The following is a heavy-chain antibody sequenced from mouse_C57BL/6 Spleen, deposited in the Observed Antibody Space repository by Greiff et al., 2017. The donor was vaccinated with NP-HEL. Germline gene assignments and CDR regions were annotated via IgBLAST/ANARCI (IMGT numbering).Heavy chain of an antibody. CDR1: GYAFTNYL. Sequence: VQLQQSGAELVRPGTSVKVSCKASGYAFTNYLIEWVKQRPGQGLEWIGWIFPGSGSTYYNEKFKGKATLTVDKSSSTAYMLLSSLTSEDSAVYFCARGGDRGWYFDVWGTGTTVTVSS. CDR2: IFPGSGST. J-gene: IGHJ1*03. CDR3: ARGGDRGWYFDV. V-gene: IGHV1-54*01.